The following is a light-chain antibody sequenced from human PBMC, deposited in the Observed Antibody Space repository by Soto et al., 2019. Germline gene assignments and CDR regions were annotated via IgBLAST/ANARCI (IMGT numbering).Light chain of an antibody. CDR3: QQSFSTPRP. J-gene: IGKJ1*01. CDR2: GAS. V-gene: IGKV1-39*01. CDR1: QTISTY. Sequence: EIQVTHSPSPLSASVGDRVTITCRASQTISTYLNWYQQKPGKAPKLLIYGASSLQSGVPSRFSGSGSGTDFTLTISSLQPEDFGTYYCQQSFSTPRPFGQGTKVDI.